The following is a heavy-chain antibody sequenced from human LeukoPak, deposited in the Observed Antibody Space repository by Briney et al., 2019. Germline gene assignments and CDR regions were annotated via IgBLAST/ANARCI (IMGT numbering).Heavy chain of an antibody. D-gene: IGHD6-19*01. Sequence: ASVKVSCKASGYTFASYDIHWLRQAAGQGLEWMGWMNPNNGNIHYAQKFQGRVTMTRNTPISTAYMELTSLRSDDTAVYYCATALAGSVELDYWGQGTLVTVSS. CDR1: GYTFASYD. CDR3: ATALAGSVELDY. V-gene: IGHV1-8*01. CDR2: MNPNNGNI. J-gene: IGHJ4*02.